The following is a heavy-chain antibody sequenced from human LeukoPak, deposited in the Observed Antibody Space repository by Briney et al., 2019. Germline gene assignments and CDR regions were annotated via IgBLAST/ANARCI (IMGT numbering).Heavy chain of an antibody. CDR1: GYTFTGYY. J-gene: IGHJ3*01. Sequence: APVKVSCKASGYTFTGYYLHWVRQAPGQGLEWMGWIKPSGGTHYAQKFQGRVTVTRDTSISTAYMELSSLTSDDTAVYFCARDQVHDAFDVWGQGTMVTVSS. CDR2: IKPSGGT. CDR3: ARDQVHDAFDV. V-gene: IGHV1-2*02.